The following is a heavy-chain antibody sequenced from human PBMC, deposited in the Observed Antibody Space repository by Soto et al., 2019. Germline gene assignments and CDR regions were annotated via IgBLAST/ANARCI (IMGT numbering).Heavy chain of an antibody. V-gene: IGHV3-48*01. Sequence: GGSLRLSCAASGFTFSSYSMNWVRQAPGKGLEWVSYISSSSSTIYYADSVKGRFTISRDNAKNSLYLQMNSLRAEDTAVYYCARHTEYDFWSGYPSYWGQGTLVTVSS. D-gene: IGHD3-3*01. CDR3: ARHTEYDFWSGYPSY. J-gene: IGHJ4*02. CDR2: ISSSSSTI. CDR1: GFTFSSYS.